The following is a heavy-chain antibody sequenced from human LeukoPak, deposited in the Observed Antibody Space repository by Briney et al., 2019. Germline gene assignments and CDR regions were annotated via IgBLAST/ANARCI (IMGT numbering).Heavy chain of an antibody. CDR3: ARLYIYYDFWSGHLDAFDI. CDR2: INHSGST. J-gene: IGHJ3*02. CDR1: GGSFSGYY. Sequence: SETLSLTCAVYGGSFSGYYWSWIRQPPGKGLEWIGEINHSGSTNYNPSLKSRVTISVDTSKNQFSLKLSSVTAADTAVYYCARLYIYYDFWSGHLDAFDIWGQGTMVTVSS. V-gene: IGHV4-34*01. D-gene: IGHD3-3*01.